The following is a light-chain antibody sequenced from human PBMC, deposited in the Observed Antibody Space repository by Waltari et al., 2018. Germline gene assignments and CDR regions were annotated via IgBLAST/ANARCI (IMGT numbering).Light chain of an antibody. V-gene: IGKV3-11*01. Sequence: EIVLTQSPATLSLSPGERAILSCRASQSVSTYLAWYQHRPGQTPRLLIHDGSNRATGIPARFGGSGSGPDFTLTISSLEPEDFAVYYCQHRSGWPPWTFGQGTKVEVK. CDR1: QSVSTY. J-gene: IGKJ1*01. CDR3: QHRSGWPPWT. CDR2: DGS.